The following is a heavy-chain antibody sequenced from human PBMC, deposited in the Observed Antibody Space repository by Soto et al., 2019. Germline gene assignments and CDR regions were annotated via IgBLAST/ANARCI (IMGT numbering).Heavy chain of an antibody. D-gene: IGHD6-19*01. CDR2: IRSKAYGGTT. V-gene: IGHV3-49*04. CDR1: GFTFGDYA. J-gene: IGHJ4*02. CDR3: TRGFSSGWSGPGVDY. Sequence: HPGGSLRLSCTASGFTFGDYAMSWVRQAPGKGLEWVGFIRSKAYGGTTEYAASVKGRFTISRDDSKSIAYLQMNSLKTEDTAVYYCTRGFSSGWSGPGVDYWGQGTLVTVSS.